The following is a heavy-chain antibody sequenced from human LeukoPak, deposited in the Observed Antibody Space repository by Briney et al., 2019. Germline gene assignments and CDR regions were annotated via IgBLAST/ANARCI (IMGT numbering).Heavy chain of an antibody. CDR3: ARVAIAVAAPIDY. CDR1: GGSISSYY. CDR2: IYYTGNT. V-gene: IGHV4-59*12. Sequence: SETLSLTCTVSGGSISSYYWVWIRQPPGRGLEWIGYIYYTGNTNYNPSLNNRVTISLDTSKKQFSLKLSSVTAADTAVYYCARVAIAVAAPIDYWGQGTLVTVSS. J-gene: IGHJ4*02. D-gene: IGHD6-19*01.